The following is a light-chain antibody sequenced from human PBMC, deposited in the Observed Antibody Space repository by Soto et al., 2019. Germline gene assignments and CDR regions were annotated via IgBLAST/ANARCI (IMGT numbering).Light chain of an antibody. CDR2: RAS. Sequence: EIVMTQSPATLSVSPGERATRSCPASPYVYSNVAWFQQRPGQAPRLLQYRASTRATGTPARFSGSGSGTEFTLTITSLQSEDFALYYCQQYHNLWTFGQGTEVEIK. J-gene: IGKJ1*01. CDR3: QQYHNLWT. V-gene: IGKV3-15*01. CDR1: PYVYSN.